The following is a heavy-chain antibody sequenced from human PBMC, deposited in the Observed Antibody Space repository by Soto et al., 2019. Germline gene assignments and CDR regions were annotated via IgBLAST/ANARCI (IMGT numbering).Heavy chain of an antibody. D-gene: IGHD6-19*01. CDR2: TYYRSKWYN. CDR1: GDSVSSNSAA. Sequence: SQTLSLTCAISGDSVSSNSAAWNWIRQSPSRGLEWLGRTYYRSKWYNDYAVSVKSRITINPDTSKNQFSLQLNSVTPEDTAVYYCAREGVAGKDYYYYYGMDVWGQGTTVTVSS. CDR3: AREGVAGKDYYYYYGMDV. J-gene: IGHJ6*02. V-gene: IGHV6-1*01.